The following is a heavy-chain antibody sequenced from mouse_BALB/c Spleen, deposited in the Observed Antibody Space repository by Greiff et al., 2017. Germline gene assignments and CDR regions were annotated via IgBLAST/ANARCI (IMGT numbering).Heavy chain of an antibody. V-gene: IGHV5-6-3*01. J-gene: IGHJ2*01. CDR2: INSNGGST. CDR1: GFTFSSYG. D-gene: IGHD1-2*01. CDR3: ARGGGYDPYYFDY. Sequence: VQLKESGGGLVQPGGSLKLSCAASGFTFSSYGMSWVRQTPDKRLELVATINSNGGSTYYPDSVKGRFTISRDNAKNTLYLQMSSLKSEDTAMYYCARGGGYDPYYFDYWGQGTTLTVSS.